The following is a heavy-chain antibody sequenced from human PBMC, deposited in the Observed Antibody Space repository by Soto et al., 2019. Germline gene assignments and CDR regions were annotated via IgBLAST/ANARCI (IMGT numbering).Heavy chain of an antibody. Sequence: PSETLSLTCAVYGGSFSGYYWSWIRQPPGKGLEWIGEINHSGSTNYNPSLKSRVTISVDTSKNQFSLKLSSVTAADTAVYYCARDRTPVVVAATRIPWFDPWGQGTLVTVSS. CDR3: ARDRTPVVVAATRIPWFDP. V-gene: IGHV4-34*01. CDR1: GGSFSGYY. CDR2: INHSGST. J-gene: IGHJ5*02. D-gene: IGHD2-15*01.